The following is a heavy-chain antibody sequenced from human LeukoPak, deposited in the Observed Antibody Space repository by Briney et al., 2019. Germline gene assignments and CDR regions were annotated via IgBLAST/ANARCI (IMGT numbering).Heavy chain of an antibody. CDR1: GFTFSSYV. CDR3: ARGGRGYYYGMDV. D-gene: IGHD3-10*01. Sequence: GGSLRLSCVASGFTFSSYVMSWVRQAPGKGLESVSTISGSGFSTYYADSVKGRITITRDNSKNTLYLQMNSLRAEDTAVYYCARGGRGYYYGMDVWGQGTTVTVSS. V-gene: IGHV3-23*01. CDR2: ISGSGFST. J-gene: IGHJ6*02.